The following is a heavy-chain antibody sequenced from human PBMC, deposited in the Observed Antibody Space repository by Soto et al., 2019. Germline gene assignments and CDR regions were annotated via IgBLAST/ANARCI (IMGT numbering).Heavy chain of an antibody. D-gene: IGHD3-22*01. CDR2: ISGNGGT. CDR3: AKDAPGSGWLSDY. V-gene: IGHV3-23*01. J-gene: IGHJ4*02. Sequence: GGSLRLSCAASGFTFSIYAMSWVRQVPGKGLEWVSTISGNGGTSYTDFVRGRFTISRDNSKNTLYLQMNSLRVDDTAMYYCAKDAPGSGWLSDYWGQGTLVTVSS. CDR1: GFTFSIYA.